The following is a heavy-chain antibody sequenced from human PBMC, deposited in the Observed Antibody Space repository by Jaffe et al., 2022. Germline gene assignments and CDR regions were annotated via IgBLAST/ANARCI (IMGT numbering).Heavy chain of an antibody. CDR1: GGSISRGSFY. CDR2: VFASGRS. CDR3: AGEGSKPGLFDH. Sequence: QVQLQESGPGLVKPSQTLSLTCTVSGGSISRGSFYWSWIRQPAGKGLEWIGRVFASGRSNYNPSLISRATVSVDTSKNQFSLKLTSVTDADTAVYYCAGEGSKPGLFDHWGQGNLVTVSS. V-gene: IGHV4-61*02. J-gene: IGHJ4*02.